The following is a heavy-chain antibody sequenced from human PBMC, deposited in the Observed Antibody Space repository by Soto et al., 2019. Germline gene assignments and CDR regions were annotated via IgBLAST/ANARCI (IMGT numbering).Heavy chain of an antibody. CDR1: GDSVTSDNYY. Sequence: PSETLSLTCTVSGDSVTSDNYYWSWVRQPPGKGLEWIGHIYYTGRTNYNASLRSRVSISVDTSKNQFSLKVNSVTAADTAVYYCARWEPPRTLGVVRSGNWFDPWAQG. J-gene: IGHJ5*02. CDR2: IYYTGRT. CDR3: ARWEPPRTLGVVRSGNWFDP. V-gene: IGHV4-61*01. D-gene: IGHD3-3*01.